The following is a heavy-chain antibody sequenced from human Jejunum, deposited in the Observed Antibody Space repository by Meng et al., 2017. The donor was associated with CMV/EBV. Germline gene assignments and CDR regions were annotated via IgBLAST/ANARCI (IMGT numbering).Heavy chain of an antibody. Sequence: SGFTFSRYGMHWVRQAPGKGLEWVAVISYDGSIKYQADTVKGRFTISRDNSKNTLYLQMNSLRTEDTAVYYCARDPDKKWLYLDYWGQGTLVTVSS. V-gene: IGHV3-30*03. J-gene: IGHJ4*02. CDR2: ISYDGSIK. CDR3: ARDPDKKWLYLDY. D-gene: IGHD3-22*01. CDR1: GFTFSRYG.